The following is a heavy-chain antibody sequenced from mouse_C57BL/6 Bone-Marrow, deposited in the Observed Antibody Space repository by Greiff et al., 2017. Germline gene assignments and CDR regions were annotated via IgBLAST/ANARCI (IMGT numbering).Heavy chain of an antibody. CDR3: TYYGSRYFDV. V-gene: IGHV14-4*01. D-gene: IGHD1-1*01. CDR1: GFNIKDAY. Sequence: EVQLQESGAELVRPGASVKLSCTASGFNIKDAYMHWVKQRPEQGLEWIGWLDPENGDTEYASKFQGKATITADTSSNTAYLQLSSLTSEDTAVYYWTYYGSRYFDVWGTGTTVTVSS. J-gene: IGHJ1*03. CDR2: LDPENGDT.